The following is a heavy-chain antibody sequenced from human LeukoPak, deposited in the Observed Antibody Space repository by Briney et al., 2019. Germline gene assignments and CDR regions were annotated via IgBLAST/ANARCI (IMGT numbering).Heavy chain of an antibody. J-gene: IGHJ4*02. D-gene: IGHD5-18*01. CDR2: ISGYNGKT. V-gene: IGHV1-18*01. CDR1: GYTFANYG. CDR3: GRQVDTSMALPDY. Sequence: ASVKVSCKASGYTFANYGISWVRQAPGLGLEWMGWISGYNGKTNYAQKSQGRVTMTTDTSTRIAFMELRSLRSDDTAVYYCGRQVDTSMALPDYWGQGTLVTVSS.